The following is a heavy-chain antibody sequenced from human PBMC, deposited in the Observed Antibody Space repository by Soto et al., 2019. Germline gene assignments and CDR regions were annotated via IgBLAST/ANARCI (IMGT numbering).Heavy chain of an antibody. CDR1: GFTFSSYA. V-gene: IGHV3-23*01. CDR3: AKRTVGWYFDL. J-gene: IGHJ2*01. Sequence: EVQLLESGGGLVQPGGSLRPSCAASGFTFSSYAMSWVRQAPGKGLEWGSAISGSGDSTYYADSVKGRFTISRDNSKNTQYLQMNSLRAEDTAVYYCAKRTVGWYFDLWGRGTLVTVSS. CDR2: ISGSGDST. D-gene: IGHD4-17*01.